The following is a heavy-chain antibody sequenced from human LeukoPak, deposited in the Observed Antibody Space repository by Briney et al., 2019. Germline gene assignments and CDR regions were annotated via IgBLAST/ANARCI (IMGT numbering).Heavy chain of an antibody. J-gene: IGHJ4*02. D-gene: IGHD6-19*01. CDR1: GGTFSSYA. CDR3: ARGAVAGTFDY. V-gene: IGHV1-69*13. Sequence: GASVKVPCKASGGTFSSYAISWVRQAPGQGLEWMGGIIPIFGTANYAQKFQGRVTITADESTSTAYTELSSLRSEDTAVYYCARGAVAGTFDYWGQGTLVTVSS. CDR2: IIPIFGTA.